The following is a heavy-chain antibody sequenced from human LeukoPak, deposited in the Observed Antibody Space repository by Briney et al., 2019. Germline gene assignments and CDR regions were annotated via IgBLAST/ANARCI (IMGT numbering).Heavy chain of an antibody. CDR2: ISDSGTTI. CDR1: GFTFSSYE. D-gene: IGHD6-19*01. CDR3: VRDHSGWSLDP. Sequence: PGGSLRLSCAASGFTFSSYEMNWVRQAPGKGLEWISYISDSGTTINYADSVKGRLTISRDNAKNSLYLQMNSLRAEDTAVYYCVRDHSGWSLDPWGQGTLVTVSS. J-gene: IGHJ5*02. V-gene: IGHV3-48*03.